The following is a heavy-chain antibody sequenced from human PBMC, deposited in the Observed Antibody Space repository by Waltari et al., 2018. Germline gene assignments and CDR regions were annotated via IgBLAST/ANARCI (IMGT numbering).Heavy chain of an antibody. Sequence: EVQLLESGGGLVQPGGSLRLSCAASGFPVSPFVMIWVRQAPGRGLEWVSSIPGNGAETYYADSVKGRFTISRDNSNNILYLQMDSLRVEDSALYFCARDPSLIVRGITHFDSWGQGTLLTVS. CDR3: ARDPSLIVRGITHFDS. J-gene: IGHJ4*02. V-gene: IGHV3-23*01. CDR2: IPGNGAET. CDR1: GFPVSPFV. D-gene: IGHD3-10*01.